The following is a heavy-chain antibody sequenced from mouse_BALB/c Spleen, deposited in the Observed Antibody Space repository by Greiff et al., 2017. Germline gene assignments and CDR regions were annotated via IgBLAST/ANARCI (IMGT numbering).Heavy chain of an antibody. CDR3: AKPSTVGYAMDY. CDR1: GFSLTSYG. CDR2: IWRGGST. Sequence: QVQLQQSGPSLVQPSQSLSITCTVSGFSLTSYGVHWVRQSPGKGLEWLGVIWRGGSTDYNAAFMSRLSITKDNSKSQVFFKMNSLQADDTAIYYCAKPSTVGYAMDYWGQGTSVTVSS. D-gene: IGHD1-1*01. J-gene: IGHJ4*01. V-gene: IGHV2-5-1*01.